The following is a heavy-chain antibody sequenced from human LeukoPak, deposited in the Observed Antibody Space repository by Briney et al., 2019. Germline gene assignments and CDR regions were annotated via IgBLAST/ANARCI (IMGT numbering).Heavy chain of an antibody. V-gene: IGHV5-51*01. CDR2: IYPGDSDT. D-gene: IGHD1-7*01. CDR3: ARRGYNWNSHYYMDV. CDR1: GYSFTSYW. Sequence: PGESLKISWNGSGYSFTSYWIGWARQMRGKGLEWMGIIYPGDSDTRYSPSFQGQVTISADTSISTAYLQWSSLKASDTAMYYCARRGYNWNSHYYMDVWGKGTTVTVSS. J-gene: IGHJ6*03.